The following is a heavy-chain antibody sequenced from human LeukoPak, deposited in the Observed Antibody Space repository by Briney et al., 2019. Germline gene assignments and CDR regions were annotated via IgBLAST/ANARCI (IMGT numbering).Heavy chain of an antibody. V-gene: IGHV1-46*01. J-gene: IGHJ6*02. CDR2: INPSGGST. CDR3: ARDSGGYYYDSSGYYQGYGMDV. Sequence: ASVKVSCKASGYTVTSYYMHWVRQAPGQGLEWMGIINPSGGSTSYAQKFQGRVTMTRDTSTSTVYMELSSLRSEDTAVYYCARDSGGYYYDSSGYYQGYGMDVWGQGTTVTVSS. CDR1: GYTVTSYY. D-gene: IGHD3-22*01.